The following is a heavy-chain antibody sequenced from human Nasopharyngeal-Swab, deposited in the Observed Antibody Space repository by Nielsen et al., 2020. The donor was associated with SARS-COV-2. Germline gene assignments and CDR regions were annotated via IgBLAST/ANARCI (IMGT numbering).Heavy chain of an antibody. CDR2: TKESGST. CDR3: ARALLAAAGGFYGMDV. J-gene: IGHJ6*02. CDR1: GGSFTGNY. Sequence: SETLSLTCPVYGGSFTGNYWSCIRQPPAKGLEWIGETKESGSTNYNPGLKSRVTRSVDTSKNQFSLKLSSVTAADTAVYYGARALLAAAGGFYGMDVWGQGPTVTVSS. D-gene: IGHD6-13*01. V-gene: IGHV4-34*01.